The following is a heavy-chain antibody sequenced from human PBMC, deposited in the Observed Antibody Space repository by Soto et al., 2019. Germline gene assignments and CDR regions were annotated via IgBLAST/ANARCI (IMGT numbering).Heavy chain of an antibody. D-gene: IGHD3-3*01. CDR3: ARDLGAQDDFWSGYYAYYYYYGMDV. CDR2: IIPIFGTA. J-gene: IGHJ6*02. V-gene: IGHV1-69*06. CDR1: GGTFSSYA. Sequence: QVQLVQSGAEVKKPGSSVKVSCKASGGTFSSYAISWVRQAPGQGLEWMGGIIPIFGTANYAQKFQGRVTITADKSTSTAYMELSSLRSEDTAVYYCARDLGAQDDFWSGYYAYYYYYGMDVWGQGTTVTVS.